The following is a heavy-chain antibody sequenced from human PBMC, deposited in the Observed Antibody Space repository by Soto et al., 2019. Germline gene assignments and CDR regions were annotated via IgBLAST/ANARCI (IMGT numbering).Heavy chain of an antibody. CDR3: ARDAGVDTAMAYYFDY. Sequence: QVQLVESGGGVVQPGRSLRLSCAASGFTFSSYGMHWVRQAPGKGLEWVAVIWYDGSNKYYADSVKGRFTISRDNSKNTLYLQMNSLRAEDTAVYYCARDAGVDTAMAYYFDYWGQGTLVTVSS. D-gene: IGHD5-18*01. J-gene: IGHJ4*02. CDR1: GFTFSSYG. CDR2: IWYDGSNK. V-gene: IGHV3-33*01.